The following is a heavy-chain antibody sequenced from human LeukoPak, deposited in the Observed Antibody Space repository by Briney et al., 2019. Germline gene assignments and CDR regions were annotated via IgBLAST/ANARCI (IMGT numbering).Heavy chain of an antibody. CDR1: GGSINSYY. CDR3: ARVPRSYYYYYYMDV. CDR2: IYYSGSS. J-gene: IGHJ6*03. Sequence: SGTLSLTCTVSGGSINSYYWSWIRQPPGKGLEWLGYIYYSGSSNYNPSLKSRVTISADTSKNQFSLKLSSVTAADTAVYYCARVPRSYYYYYYMDVWGKGTTVTVSS. V-gene: IGHV4-59*01.